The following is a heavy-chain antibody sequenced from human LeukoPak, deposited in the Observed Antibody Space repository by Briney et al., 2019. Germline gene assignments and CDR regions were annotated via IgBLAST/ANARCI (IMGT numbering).Heavy chain of an antibody. Sequence: GGSLRLSCAPSGYTFSRYAMTWVPQAPGKGRECVSDIRGSGCSTDYADYVKGRFTISRDNSKNTLYLQMNSLRAEDRAVYYCAKDATDGYGDCPLDYWGQGTLVTVSS. CDR2: IRGSGCST. J-gene: IGHJ4*02. CDR1: GYTFSRYA. CDR3: AKDATDGYGDCPLDY. V-gene: IGHV3-23*01. D-gene: IGHD4-17*01.